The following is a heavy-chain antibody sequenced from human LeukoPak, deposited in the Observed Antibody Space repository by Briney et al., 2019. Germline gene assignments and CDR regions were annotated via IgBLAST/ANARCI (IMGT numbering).Heavy chain of an antibody. Sequence: GASVKVSCKASGYTFTGYYMHWVRQAPGQGLEWMGRINPNSGGTNYAQKFQDRATMTRDTSISTAYMELSRLRSDDTAVYYCARARVNWRGAFDIWGQGTMVTVSS. CDR3: ARARVNWRGAFDI. D-gene: IGHD1-1*01. V-gene: IGHV1-2*06. CDR1: GYTFTGYY. CDR2: INPNSGGT. J-gene: IGHJ3*02.